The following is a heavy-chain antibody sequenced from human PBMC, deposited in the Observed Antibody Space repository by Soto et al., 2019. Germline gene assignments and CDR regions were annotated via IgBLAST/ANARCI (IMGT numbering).Heavy chain of an antibody. CDR1: GGSFSGYY. V-gene: IGHV4-34*01. J-gene: IGHJ6*02. CDR3: ARDSVWYSSGWHSRYGMDV. CDR2: INHSGST. D-gene: IGHD6-19*01. Sequence: PSATRSLTCAVYGGSFSGYYWSWIRQPPGKGLEWIGEINHSGSTNYNPSLKSRVTISVDTSKNQFSLKLSSVTAADTAVYYCARDSVWYSSGWHSRYGMDVWGQVTTVTVSS.